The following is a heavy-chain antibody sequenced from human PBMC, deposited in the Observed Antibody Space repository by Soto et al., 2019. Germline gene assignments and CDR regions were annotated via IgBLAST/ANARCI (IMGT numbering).Heavy chain of an antibody. Sequence: SVKVSCKASGFTFTSSAVQWVRQARGQRLEWIGWIVVGSGNTNYAQKFQERVTITRDMSTSTAYMELSSLRSEDTAVYYCARDEVPDVQNDAFDIWGQGTMVTVSS. V-gene: IGHV1-58*01. J-gene: IGHJ3*02. CDR3: ARDEVPDVQNDAFDI. CDR2: IVVGSGNT. CDR1: GFTFTSSA.